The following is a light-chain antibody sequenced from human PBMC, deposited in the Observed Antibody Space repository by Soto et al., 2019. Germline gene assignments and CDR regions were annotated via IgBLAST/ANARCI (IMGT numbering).Light chain of an antibody. Sequence: QSALTQPAFVSGSPGQSITISCTGTSSDIGGYYYVSWYQHHPGKAPKLLIYQVTNRPSRVSNRFSGSKSGNTASLTISGLQADDEADYYCTSYSNSDIIYVFGLSPKVT. J-gene: IGLJ1*01. V-gene: IGLV2-14*01. CDR3: TSYSNSDIIYV. CDR2: QVT. CDR1: SSDIGGYYY.